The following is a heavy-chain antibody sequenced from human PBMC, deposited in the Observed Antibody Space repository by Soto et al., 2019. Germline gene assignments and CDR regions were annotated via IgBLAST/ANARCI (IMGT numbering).Heavy chain of an antibody. CDR3: ARVGCSSTSCYYYYGMDV. J-gene: IGHJ6*02. CDR2: INPNSGGT. CDR1: GYTFTGYY. V-gene: IGHV1-2*02. D-gene: IGHD2-2*01. Sequence: ASVKVSCKASGYTFTGYYMHWVRQAPGQGLEWMGWINPNSGGTNYAQKFQGRVTMTRDTSISTAYMELSRLRSDDTAVYYYARVGCSSTSCYYYYGMDVWGQGTTVTVSS.